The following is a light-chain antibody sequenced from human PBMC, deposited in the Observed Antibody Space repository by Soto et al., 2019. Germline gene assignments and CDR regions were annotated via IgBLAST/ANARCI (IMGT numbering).Light chain of an antibody. CDR1: QDISNY. Sequence: DIQITQSPSSLSASVGDRFTITCQASQDISNYLNWYQQKPGKAPKLLIYDASSLESGVPSRFSGSGSGTEFTLTISNLQPDDFATYYCQQYNSYPLTFGGGTKVDIK. J-gene: IGKJ4*01. CDR2: DAS. CDR3: QQYNSYPLT. V-gene: IGKV1-5*01.